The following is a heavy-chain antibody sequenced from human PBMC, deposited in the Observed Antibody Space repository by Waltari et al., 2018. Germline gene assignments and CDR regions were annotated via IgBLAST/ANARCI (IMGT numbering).Heavy chain of an antibody. J-gene: IGHJ4*02. CDR3: ARVNSSGYYGIDY. V-gene: IGHV4-59*01. CDR1: GGSISSYY. Sequence: QVQLQESGPGLVKPSETLSLTCTVSGGSISSYYWSWIRQPPGKGLEWIGYIYYSGSTNYNPSLKSRVTISVDTSKNQFSLKLSSVTAADTAVYYCARVNSSGYYGIDYWGQGTLVTVSS. CDR2: IYYSGST. D-gene: IGHD3-22*01.